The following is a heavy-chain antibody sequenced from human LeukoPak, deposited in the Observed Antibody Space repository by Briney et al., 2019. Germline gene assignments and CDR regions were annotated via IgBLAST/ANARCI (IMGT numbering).Heavy chain of an antibody. CDR1: GFTFRNYW. D-gene: IGHD2-15*01. V-gene: IGHV3-7*04. J-gene: IGHJ5*01. Sequence: GGSLRLSCVASGFTFRNYWMTWGRQAPRTGLEWVANINQDESTKSYGDSVRGRFTISRDNAKNSLYLHMNSLRAEDTAVYYCARDQSKDSLDSWGQGTLVTVSS. CDR2: INQDESTK. CDR3: ARDQSKDSLDS.